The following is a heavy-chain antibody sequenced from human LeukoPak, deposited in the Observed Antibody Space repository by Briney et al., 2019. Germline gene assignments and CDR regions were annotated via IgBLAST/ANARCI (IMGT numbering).Heavy chain of an antibody. CDR2: ISAYNGNT. CDR1: GYTFTSYG. J-gene: IGHJ4*02. CDR3: VRDLGVDTTMIFFDY. D-gene: IGHD5-18*01. Sequence: ASVKVSCKASGYTFTSYGISWVRQAPGQRLEWMGWISAYNGNTNYAQKLQGRVTMTQDTSTSTAYMELRSLRSDDTAVYYCVRDLGVDTTMIFFDYWGQGTLVTVSS. V-gene: IGHV1-18*04.